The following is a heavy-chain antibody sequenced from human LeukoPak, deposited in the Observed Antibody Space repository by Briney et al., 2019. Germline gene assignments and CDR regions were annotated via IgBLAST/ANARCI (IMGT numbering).Heavy chain of an antibody. CDR3: ARRRDGYNYRWFDP. V-gene: IGHV4-39*07. CDR1: GSSISSTYS. J-gene: IGHJ5*02. CDR2: IYYSGHT. D-gene: IGHD5-24*01. Sequence: SETLSLTCTVSGSSISSTYSWGWIRQPPGRGLEWIGNIYYSGHTYYSPSLKSRVTISVDTSKNQFSLKLSSVTAADTAVYYCARRRDGYNYRWFDPWGQGTLVTVSS.